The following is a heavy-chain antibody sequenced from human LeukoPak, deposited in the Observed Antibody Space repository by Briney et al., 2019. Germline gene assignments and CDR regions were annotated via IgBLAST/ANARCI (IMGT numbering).Heavy chain of an antibody. D-gene: IGHD3-3*01. CDR3: AKDHELRFLEWLEAFDI. CDR2: ISGGST. J-gene: IGHJ3*02. Sequence: GGSLRLSCAASGFTFSSYAMHWVRQAPGKGLEWVSSISGGSTYYADSRKGRFTISRDNSKNTLYLQMNSLRAEDTAVYYCAKDHELRFLEWLEAFDIWGQGTMVTVSS. CDR1: GFTFSSYA. V-gene: IGHV3-38-3*01.